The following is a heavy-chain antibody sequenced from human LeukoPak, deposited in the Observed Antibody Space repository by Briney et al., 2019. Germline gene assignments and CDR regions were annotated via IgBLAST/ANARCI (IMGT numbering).Heavy chain of an antibody. V-gene: IGHV4-34*01. D-gene: IGHD3-10*01. CDR3: ASHSPNYYGSGNWFDP. CDR1: GGSFSGYC. J-gene: IGHJ5*02. CDR2: INHSGST. Sequence: SETLSLTCAVYGGSFSGYCWSWIRQPPGKGLEWIGEINHSGSTNYNPSLKSRVTISVDTSKNQFSLKLSSVTAADTAVYYCASHSPNYYGSGNWFDPWGQGTLVTVSS.